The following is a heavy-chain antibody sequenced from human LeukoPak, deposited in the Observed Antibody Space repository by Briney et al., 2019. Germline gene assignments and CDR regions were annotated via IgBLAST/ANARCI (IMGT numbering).Heavy chain of an antibody. D-gene: IGHD3-22*01. V-gene: IGHV3-30*02. CDR1: GFTFSSYG. CDR2: IRYDGSNK. Sequence: GGPLRLSCAASGFTFSSYGMHWVRQAPGKGLEWVAFIRYDGSNKYYADSVKGRFTISRDNSKNTLYLQMNSLRAEDTAVYYCAKDHAYYYDSSGYYSDYWGQGTLVTVSS. J-gene: IGHJ4*02. CDR3: AKDHAYYYDSSGYYSDY.